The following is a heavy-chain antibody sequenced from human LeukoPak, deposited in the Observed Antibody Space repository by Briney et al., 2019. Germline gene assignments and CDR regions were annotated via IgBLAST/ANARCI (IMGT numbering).Heavy chain of an antibody. D-gene: IGHD6-19*01. Sequence: GGSLRLSCAASGFTFSSYAMSWVRQAPGKGLEWVSAISGSGGSIYYADSVKGRFTISRDNSKNTLFLQMNSLRPDDTAVYYCATTLGSGWKFDYWGQGTLVTVSS. CDR3: ATTLGSGWKFDY. V-gene: IGHV3-23*01. CDR1: GFTFSSYA. J-gene: IGHJ4*02. CDR2: ISGSGGSI.